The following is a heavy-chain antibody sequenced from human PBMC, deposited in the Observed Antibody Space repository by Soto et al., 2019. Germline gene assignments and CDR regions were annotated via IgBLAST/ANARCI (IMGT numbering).Heavy chain of an antibody. Sequence: EVQLVESGGGSVQPGGSLRLSCAASGFTLSSYWMYWLRQAPGKGLVWVSAISGSGGSTYYADSVKGRFTISRDNSKNTLYLQMNSLRAEDTAVYYCAKGDDSSGYIFDYWGQGTLVTVSS. CDR1: GFTLSSYW. J-gene: IGHJ4*02. CDR2: ISGSGGST. V-gene: IGHV3-23*04. CDR3: AKGDDSSGYIFDY. D-gene: IGHD3-22*01.